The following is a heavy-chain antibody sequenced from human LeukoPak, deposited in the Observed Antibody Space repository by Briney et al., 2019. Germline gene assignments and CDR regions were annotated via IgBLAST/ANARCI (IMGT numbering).Heavy chain of an antibody. V-gene: IGHV3-9*01. Sequence: GGSLRLSCAASGFTFDDYAMHWVRQAPGKGLEWVSGISWNSGSRGYADSVKGRFTISRDNAKNSLYLQMNSLRAEDTAVYYCAKGSLETYYYDTSGYYYSAWGQGTLVTVSS. CDR3: AKGSLETYYYDTSGYYYSA. CDR2: ISWNSGSR. D-gene: IGHD3-22*01. CDR1: GFTFDDYA. J-gene: IGHJ5*02.